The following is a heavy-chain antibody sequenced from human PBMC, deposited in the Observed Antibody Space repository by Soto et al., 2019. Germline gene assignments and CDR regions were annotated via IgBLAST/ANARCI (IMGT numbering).Heavy chain of an antibody. CDR2: ISAYNGNT. Sequence: ASVKVSCKASGYTFTSYGSSWVRQAPGQGLEWMGWISAYNGNTNYAQKLQGRVTMTTDTSTSTAYMELRSLRSDDTAVYYCARDSGIAAAVTSWFDPWGQGTLVTVSS. CDR1: GYTFTSYG. J-gene: IGHJ5*02. D-gene: IGHD6-13*01. CDR3: ARDSGIAAAVTSWFDP. V-gene: IGHV1-18*01.